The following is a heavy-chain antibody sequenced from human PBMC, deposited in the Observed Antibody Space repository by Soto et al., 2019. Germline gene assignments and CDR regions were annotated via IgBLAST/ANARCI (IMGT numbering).Heavy chain of an antibody. Sequence: QVQLQESGPGLVKPSETLSLTCTVSGDSMNPYYWSWIRQPPGKGLEWIGYIYFSGSTNFNPSLTSRVTLSLDTAKRQFLLKLTSVTAADTAVYYCARAWAVPGSHWGDWGRGTLVTVYS. J-gene: IGHJ4*02. V-gene: IGHV4-59*01. CDR3: ARAWAVPGSHWGD. CDR2: IYFSGST. D-gene: IGHD6-19*01. CDR1: GDSMNPYY.